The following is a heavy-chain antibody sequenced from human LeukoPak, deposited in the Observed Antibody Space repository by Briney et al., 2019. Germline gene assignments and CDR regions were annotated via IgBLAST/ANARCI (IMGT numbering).Heavy chain of an antibody. D-gene: IGHD2-8*01. Sequence: SETLSLTCTVSGGSISSGSYYWSWIRQPAGKGLEWIGRIYTSGSTNYNPSLKSRVTISVDTSKNQFSLKLSSVTAADTAVYYCARNRGYCTNGVCPDAFDIWGQGTLVTVSS. J-gene: IGHJ4*02. CDR3: ARNRGYCTNGVCPDAFDI. V-gene: IGHV4-61*02. CDR1: GGSISSGSYY. CDR2: IYTSGST.